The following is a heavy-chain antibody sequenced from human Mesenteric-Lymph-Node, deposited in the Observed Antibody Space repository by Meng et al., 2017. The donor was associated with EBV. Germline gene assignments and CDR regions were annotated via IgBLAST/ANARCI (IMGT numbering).Heavy chain of an antibody. V-gene: IGHV4-30-2*06. D-gene: IGHD4-17*01. Sequence: LQLQVSGSGLVKPLQTLSLTCTVSGGSVNSGGYSWSWIRQSPEKGLEWIGYVHHSGLTYYNPSLETRVIISLERSKNQFSLKLTSVTAADTAVYYCAGGDYVNQFNYWGQGTLVTVSS. J-gene: IGHJ4*02. CDR1: GGSVNSGGYS. CDR2: VHHSGLT. CDR3: AGGDYVNQFNY.